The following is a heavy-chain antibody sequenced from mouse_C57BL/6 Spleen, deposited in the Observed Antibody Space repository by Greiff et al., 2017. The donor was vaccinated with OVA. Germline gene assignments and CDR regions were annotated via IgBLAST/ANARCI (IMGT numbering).Heavy chain of an antibody. V-gene: IGHV1-82*01. D-gene: IGHD1-1*01. J-gene: IGHJ3*01. CDR1: GYAFSSSW. CDR2: LYPGDGDT. Sequence: QVQLQQSGPELVKPGASVKISCKASGYAFSSSWMNWVKQRPGKGLEWIGRLYPGDGDTNYNGKFKGKATLTAEKSSSTAYMQLSCRTSEDSAVYFCARSSSYPTFAYWGQGTLVTVSA. CDR3: ARSSSYPTFAY.